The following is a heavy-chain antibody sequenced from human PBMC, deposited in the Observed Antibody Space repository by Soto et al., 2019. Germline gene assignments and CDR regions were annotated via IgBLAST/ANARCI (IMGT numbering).Heavy chain of an antibody. CDR3: ARSSDKSWFDP. CDR2: IYRGGST. V-gene: IGHV3-53*01. J-gene: IGHJ5*02. CDR1: GFTVSSNY. Sequence: GGSLRLSCAASGFTVSSNYMSWVRQAPGKGLEWVSVIYRGGSTYYADSVKGRFTISRDNSKNTLYLQMNSLRAEDTAVYYCARSSDKSWFDPWGQGTLVTVSS.